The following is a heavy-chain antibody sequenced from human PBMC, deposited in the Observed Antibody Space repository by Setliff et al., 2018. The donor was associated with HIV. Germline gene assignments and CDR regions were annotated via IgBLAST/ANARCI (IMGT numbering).Heavy chain of an antibody. J-gene: IGHJ5*01. D-gene: IGHD5-12*01. V-gene: IGHV1-3*01. CDR2: INAGNGNT. Sequence: VASVKVSCKASGYTFTSYAMHWVRQAPGQRLEWMGWINAGNGNTKYSQKFQGRLTITADTTASTAYMELSGLRSEDTAVYYCARDRVPKRGYTYREPDFDSWGQGTLVTVSS. CDR1: GYTFTSYA. CDR3: ARDRVPKRGYTYREPDFDS.